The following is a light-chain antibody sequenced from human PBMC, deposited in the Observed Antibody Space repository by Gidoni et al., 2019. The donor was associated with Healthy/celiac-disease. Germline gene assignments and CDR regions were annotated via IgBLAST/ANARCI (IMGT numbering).Light chain of an antibody. CDR3: HQSSSLPGGT. V-gene: IGKV1-33*01. CDR1: QDISNY. J-gene: IGKJ1*01. CDR2: DAS. Sequence: DIQMTQSPSSLSASVGDRVTITCQASQDISNYLNWYQQKPGKAPKLLIYDASNLETGVPSRFSGSGSGTDFTFTINSLEAEDAATYYCHQSSSLPGGTFGQGTKVEIK.